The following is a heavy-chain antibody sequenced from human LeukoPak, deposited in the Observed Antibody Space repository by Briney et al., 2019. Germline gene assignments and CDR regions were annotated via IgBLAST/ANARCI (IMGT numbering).Heavy chain of an antibody. Sequence: PGGSLRLSCAASGCTFSSYARSWLRQAPGKGLEWVSAISGSGGSTYYADSVKGRFTISRDNSKNTLHLKLNTLTAADTAVYYCAKGAASRAYQEWGDALDIWGQGTRVTVS. D-gene: IGHD1-26*01. CDR1: GCTFSSYA. CDR2: ISGSGGST. J-gene: IGHJ3*02. V-gene: IGHV3-23*01. CDR3: AKGAASRAYQEWGDALDI.